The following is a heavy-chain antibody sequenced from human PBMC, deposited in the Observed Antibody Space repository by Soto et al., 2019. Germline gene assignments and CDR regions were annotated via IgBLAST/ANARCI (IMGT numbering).Heavy chain of an antibody. Sequence: PSETLSLTCAVSGGSISSGGYSWSWIRQPPGKGLEWIGYIYYSGSTNYNPSLKSRVTISVDTSKNQFSLKLSSVTAADTAVYYCASYYYDSSGYYYVPGVYWGQGTLVTVSS. CDR2: IYYSGST. D-gene: IGHD3-22*01. V-gene: IGHV4-61*08. CDR3: ASYYYDSSGYYYVPGVY. J-gene: IGHJ4*02. CDR1: GGSISSGGYS.